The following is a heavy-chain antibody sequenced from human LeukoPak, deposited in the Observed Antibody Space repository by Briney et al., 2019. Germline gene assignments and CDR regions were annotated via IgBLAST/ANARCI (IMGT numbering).Heavy chain of an antibody. CDR1: GYTFSGYY. CDR3: ARAKGAVDHNWFDP. Sequence: ASVKVSCKASGYTFSGYYIHWVRQVPGQGLEWMGRINPNSGGTNSAQKFQGRVTMTRDMSISTAYMELSRLRFDDTAVYYCARAKGAVDHNWFDPWGQGTLVTVSS. D-gene: IGHD6-19*01. CDR2: INPNSGGT. V-gene: IGHV1-2*06. J-gene: IGHJ5*02.